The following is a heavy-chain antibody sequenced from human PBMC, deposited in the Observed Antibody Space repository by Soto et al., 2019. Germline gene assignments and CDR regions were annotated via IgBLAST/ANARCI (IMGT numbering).Heavy chain of an antibody. V-gene: IGHV3-66*04. Sequence: EVQLVESGGGLVQPGGSLRLSCAASGVTVSSNYMSWVRQAPGKGLEWVSVIYSGGSTYYADSVKGRFTISRDNAKNTLYLQMNSLRAEDTAVYYCARQGYNYGGGYCDYWRQGTLVTVSS. CDR1: GVTVSSNY. CDR2: IYSGGST. J-gene: IGHJ4*02. D-gene: IGHD5-18*01. CDR3: ARQGYNYGGGYCDY.